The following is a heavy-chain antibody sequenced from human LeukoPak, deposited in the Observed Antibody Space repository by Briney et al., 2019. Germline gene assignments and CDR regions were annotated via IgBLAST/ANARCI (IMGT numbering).Heavy chain of an antibody. D-gene: IGHD2-2*01. V-gene: IGHV1-46*01. J-gene: IGHJ4*02. Sequence: ASVKVSCKTSGYTFTTFYIHWVRQAPGQGLEWMGMVNPTSGISLYAQKFQGRVTMTRDTSTSTVYMELGSLTSDDAAVYFCARERGYCSDSACYGSDYWGQGTLVTVSS. CDR1: GYTFTTFY. CDR3: ARERGYCSDSACYGSDY. CDR2: VNPTSGIS.